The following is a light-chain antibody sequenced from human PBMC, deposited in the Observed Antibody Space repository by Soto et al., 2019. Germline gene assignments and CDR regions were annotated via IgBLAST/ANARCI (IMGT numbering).Light chain of an antibody. CDR1: SSDVGTYHY. CDR3: SSYTSSSTSVV. J-gene: IGLJ2*01. Sequence: QSALTQPASVSGSPGQSITISCTGTSSDVGTYHYVSWYQQHPGKAPKLMIYDVSYRPSGVSDRFSGSKSGNTASLTISGLQAEDEAYYYCSSYTSSSTSVVFGGGTKLTVL. V-gene: IGLV2-14*01. CDR2: DVS.